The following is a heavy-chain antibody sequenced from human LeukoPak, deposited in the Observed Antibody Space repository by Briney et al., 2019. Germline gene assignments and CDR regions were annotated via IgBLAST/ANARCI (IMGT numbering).Heavy chain of an antibody. CDR1: GFTFSSYA. V-gene: IGHV3-23*01. Sequence: GGSLRLSCAASGFTFSSYAMSWVRQAPGKGLEWVSAISGSSGSTYYADSVKGRFTISRDNSKNTLYLQMNSLRAEDTAVYYCAKDRSDSTSCYNFDLWGQGTLVTVSS. CDR2: ISGSSGST. CDR3: AKDRSDSTSCYNFDL. D-gene: IGHD2-2*02. J-gene: IGHJ4*02.